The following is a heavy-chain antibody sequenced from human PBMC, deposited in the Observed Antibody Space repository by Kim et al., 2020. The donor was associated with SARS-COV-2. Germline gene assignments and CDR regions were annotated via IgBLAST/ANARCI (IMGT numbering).Heavy chain of an antibody. D-gene: IGHD3-9*01. V-gene: IGHV1-18*01. CDR2: ISAYNGNT. J-gene: IGHJ4*02. CDR3: ARETILTGSDY. Sequence: ASVKVSCKASGYTFTSYGISWVRQAPGQGLEWMGWISAYNGNTNYAQKLQGRVAMTTDTSTSTAYMELRSLRSDDTAMYYCARETILTGSDYWGQGTLVTVSS. CDR1: GYTFTSYG.